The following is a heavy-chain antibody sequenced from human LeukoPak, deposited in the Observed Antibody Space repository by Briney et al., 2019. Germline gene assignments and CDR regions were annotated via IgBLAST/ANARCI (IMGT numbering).Heavy chain of an antibody. CDR3: ARHRPHYDFWSGSDPYYFDY. J-gene: IGHJ4*02. D-gene: IGHD3-3*01. CDR2: IYPGDSDT. V-gene: IGHV5-51*01. Sequence: GESLKISCKGSGYSFTSYWIGWVRQMPGKGLEWMGIIYPGDSDTRYSPPFQGQVTISADKSISTAYLQWSSLKASDTAMYYCARHRPHYDFWSGSDPYYFDYWGQGTLVTVSS. CDR1: GYSFTSYW.